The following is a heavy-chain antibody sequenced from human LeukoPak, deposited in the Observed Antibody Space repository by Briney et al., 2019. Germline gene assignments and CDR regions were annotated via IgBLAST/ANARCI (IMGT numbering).Heavy chain of an antibody. CDR2: IYTSGST. CDR3: ARTSNYYGSGAHYYYYMDV. CDR1: GGSISSGSYY. Sequence: PSQTLSLTCTVSGGSISSGSYYWSWIRQPAGKRLEWIGRIYTSGSTDYNPSLKSRVTISVDTSKNQFSLKLSSVTAADTAVYYCARTSNYYGSGAHYYYYMDVWGKGTTVTISS. J-gene: IGHJ6*03. D-gene: IGHD3-10*01. V-gene: IGHV4-61*02.